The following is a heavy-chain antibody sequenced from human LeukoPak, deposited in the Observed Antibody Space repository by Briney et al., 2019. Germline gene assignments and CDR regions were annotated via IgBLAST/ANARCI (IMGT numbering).Heavy chain of an antibody. Sequence: GASVKVSCKASGYTFTGYYMHWVRQAPGQGLEWMGWINPNSGGTNYAQKFQGRVTMNRDTSISTAYMELSRLRSDDTAVYYCARETETYSSGRFDHWGQGTLVTVSS. CDR3: ARETETYSSGRFDH. CDR1: GYTFTGYY. CDR2: INPNSGGT. V-gene: IGHV1-2*02. J-gene: IGHJ5*02. D-gene: IGHD6-19*01.